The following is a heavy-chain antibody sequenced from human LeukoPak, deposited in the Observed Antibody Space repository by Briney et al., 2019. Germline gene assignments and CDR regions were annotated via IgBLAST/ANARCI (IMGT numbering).Heavy chain of an antibody. CDR3: ARGGGTMVRGVIKTTYYYGMDV. CDR2: IIPIFGTA. V-gene: IGHV1-69*01. D-gene: IGHD3-10*01. Sequence: SVKVSCKDSGGTFSSYAISWVRQAPGQGLEWMGGIIPIFGTANYAQKFQGRVTITADESTSTAYMELSSLRSEDTAVYYCARGGGTMVRGVIKTTYYYGMDVWGQGTTVTVSS. J-gene: IGHJ6*02. CDR1: GGTFSSYA.